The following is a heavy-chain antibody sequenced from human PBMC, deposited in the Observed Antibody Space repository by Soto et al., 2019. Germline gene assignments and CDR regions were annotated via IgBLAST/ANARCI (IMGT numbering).Heavy chain of an antibody. CDR1: GGTFSSYT. J-gene: IGHJ4*02. CDR2: IIPILGIA. V-gene: IGHV1-69*02. D-gene: IGHD2-15*01. CDR3: ARGYCSGGSCYYYFDY. Sequence: SVKVSCKGSGGTFSSYTISWGRQAPGQGLEWMGRIIPILGIANYAQKFQGRVTITADKSTSTAYMELSSLRSEDTAVYYCARGYCSGGSCYYYFDYWGQGTLVTVSS.